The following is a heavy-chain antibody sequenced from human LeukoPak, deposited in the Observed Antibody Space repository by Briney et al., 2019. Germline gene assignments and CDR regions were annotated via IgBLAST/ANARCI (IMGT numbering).Heavy chain of an antibody. V-gene: IGHV3-64*01. CDR3: ARGGQGSTMITFGTRY. CDR2: ISSNGGST. J-gene: IGHJ4*02. Sequence: PGGSLRLSCAASGFTFSSYAMSWVRQAPGKGLEYVSAISSNGGSTYYANSVKGRFTISRDNSKNTLYLQMGSLRAEDMAVYYCARGGQGSTMITFGTRYWGQGTLVTVSS. CDR1: GFTFSSYA. D-gene: IGHD3-16*01.